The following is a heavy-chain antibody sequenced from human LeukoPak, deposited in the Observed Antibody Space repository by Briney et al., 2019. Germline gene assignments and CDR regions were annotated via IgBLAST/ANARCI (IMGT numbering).Heavy chain of an antibody. Sequence: ASVKVSCKASGYTFTGYYMHWVRQAPGQGLEWMGWINPNTGVTNYAQKFQGRVTLTRDTSIITAYMELARLRSDDTAMYYCARDRTTVTTGYYGMDVWGQGTTLTVSS. CDR2: INPNTGVT. V-gene: IGHV1-2*02. D-gene: IGHD4-17*01. CDR3: ARDRTTVTTGYYGMDV. CDR1: GYTFTGYY. J-gene: IGHJ6*02.